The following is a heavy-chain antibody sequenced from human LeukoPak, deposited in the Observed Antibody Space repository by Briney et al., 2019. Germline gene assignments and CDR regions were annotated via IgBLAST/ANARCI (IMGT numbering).Heavy chain of an antibody. V-gene: IGHV3-72*01. J-gene: IGHJ5*01. D-gene: IGHD2-8*01. CDR1: GFPFSDLH. Sequence: GGPLSPSLAVPGFPFSDLHMAWVRQAPGKGRDGFGRIRNKANSYTTEYAASVKGRFTVSRDDSKNSLYLQLNSLKTEDTAVYYCSKSPVGNVLDSWGQGTLVTVSS. CDR3: SKSPVGNVLDS. CDR2: IRNKANSYTT.